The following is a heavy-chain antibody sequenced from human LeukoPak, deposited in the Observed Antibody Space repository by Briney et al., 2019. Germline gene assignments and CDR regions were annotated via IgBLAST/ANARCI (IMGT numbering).Heavy chain of an antibody. CDR1: GGSISSYF. J-gene: IGHJ3*02. CDR2: ISYSGST. D-gene: IGHD3-9*01. CDR3: ARQGYDILTGYIDAFDI. V-gene: IGHV4-59*08. Sequence: SETLSLTCTVSGGSISSYFWSWIRRPPGKGLEWIGYISYSGSTNYNPSLKSRVTISIDTSKNQFSLKLRSVTAADTAIYYCARQGYDILTGYIDAFDIWGQGTMVTVSS.